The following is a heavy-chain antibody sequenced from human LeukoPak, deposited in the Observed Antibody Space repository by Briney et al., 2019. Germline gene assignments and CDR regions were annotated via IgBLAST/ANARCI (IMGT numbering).Heavy chain of an antibody. CDR1: GGSIGSSGYY. CDR3: ARENIIGGYYYYMDV. CDR2: IYYSGST. J-gene: IGHJ6*03. Sequence: SETLSLTCTVSGGSIGSSGYYWAWIRQPPGTGLEWIGSIYYSGSTYYNPSLKSRVTMSVDTSKNQFSLKLSSVTAADTAVYYCARENIIGGYYYYMDVWGKGTTVTVSS. V-gene: IGHV4-39*07. D-gene: IGHD3-10*01.